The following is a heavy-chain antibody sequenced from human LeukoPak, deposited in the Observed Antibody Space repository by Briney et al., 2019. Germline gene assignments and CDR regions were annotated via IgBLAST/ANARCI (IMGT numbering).Heavy chain of an antibody. CDR2: IYHSGST. CDR1: GGFNTHYY. J-gene: IGHJ4*02. V-gene: IGHV4-59*01. CDR3: ARGQWLPVFDF. Sequence: SETLSLTCSVSGGFNTHYYWSWMRQPPGRGLEWIGYIYHSGSTNYNPSLKSRVTISVDTSKNHFSLKLSSVTAADTAIYYRARGQWLPVFDFWGQGTLVTVSS. D-gene: IGHD3-22*01.